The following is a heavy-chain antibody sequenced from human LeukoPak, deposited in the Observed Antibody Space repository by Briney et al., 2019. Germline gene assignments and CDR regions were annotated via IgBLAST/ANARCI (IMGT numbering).Heavy chain of an antibody. D-gene: IGHD5-18*01. V-gene: IGHV5-51*01. CDR1: GYSFTSQW. J-gene: IGHJ4*02. Sequence: PGESLKISCKGSGYSFTSQWIGWVRQMPGKGLEWMGIIYPGDSDTRYSPSFQGQVNISADKSIRPAYLQWNSLKASDTAMYYCARLGYSNGFFFDYWGQGTLVTVSS. CDR3: ARLGYSNGFFFDY. CDR2: IYPGDSDT.